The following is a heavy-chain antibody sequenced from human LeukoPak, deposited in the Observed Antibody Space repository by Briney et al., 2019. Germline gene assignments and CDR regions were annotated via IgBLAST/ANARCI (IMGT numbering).Heavy chain of an antibody. CDR2: IWYDGNTK. CDR1: GFTYSSYG. V-gene: IGHV3-33*02. CDR3: ARDGEDDSSGHYKPFDY. J-gene: IGHJ4*02. Sequence: GGPLRLSCAASGFTYSSYGMHWLRQAPGKGPEWVAAIWYDGNTKYYADSAKGRFAISRDNSKNTLFLLMNSLRAEDTAVYYCARDGEDDSSGHYKPFDYWGQGTLVTVSS. D-gene: IGHD3-22*01.